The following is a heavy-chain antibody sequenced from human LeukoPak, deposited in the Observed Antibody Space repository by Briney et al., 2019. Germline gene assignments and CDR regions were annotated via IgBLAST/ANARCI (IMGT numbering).Heavy chain of an antibody. J-gene: IGHJ6*04. CDR2: IWYDGSNK. V-gene: IGHV3-33*01. CDR3: ARSPWTLAAAGTDYYGMDV. D-gene: IGHD6-13*01. CDR1: GFTFSSYG. Sequence: GGSLRLSCAASGFTFSSYGMHWVRQAPGKGLEWVAVIWYDGSNKYYADSVKGRFTISRDNSKNTLYLQMNSLRAKDTAVYYCARSPWTLAAAGTDYYGMDVWGKGTTVTVSS.